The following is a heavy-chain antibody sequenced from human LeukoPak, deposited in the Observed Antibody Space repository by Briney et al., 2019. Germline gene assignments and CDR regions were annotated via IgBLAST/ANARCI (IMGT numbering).Heavy chain of an antibody. J-gene: IGHJ4*02. CDR3: ARVARGCSSTSCYPFDY. Sequence: GASVKVSCKASGYTFTCYYMHWVRQAPGQGLEWMGWINPNSGGTNYAQKFQGRVTMTRDTSISTAYMELSRLRSDDTAVYYCARVARGCSSTSCYPFDYWGQGTLVTVSS. CDR2: INPNSGGT. D-gene: IGHD2-2*01. V-gene: IGHV1-2*02. CDR1: GYTFTCYY.